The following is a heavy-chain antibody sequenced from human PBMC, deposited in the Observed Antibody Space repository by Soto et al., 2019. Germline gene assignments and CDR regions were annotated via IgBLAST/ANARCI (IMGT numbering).Heavy chain of an antibody. CDR2: ISGSGGST. CDR1: GFTFSSYA. J-gene: IGHJ5*02. CDR3: AKDQDSYGSGAQDWFDP. V-gene: IGHV3-23*01. Sequence: PGESLKISCAASGFTFSSYAMSWVRQAPGKGLEWVSAISGSGGSTYYADSVKGRFTISRDNSKNTLYLQMNSLRAEDTAVYYCAKDQDSYGSGAQDWFDPWGQGTLVTVSS. D-gene: IGHD3-10*01.